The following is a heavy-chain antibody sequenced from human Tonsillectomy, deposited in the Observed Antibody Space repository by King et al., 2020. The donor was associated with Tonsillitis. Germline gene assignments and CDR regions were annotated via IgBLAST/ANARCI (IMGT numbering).Heavy chain of an antibody. CDR1: GYSFTSYW. V-gene: IGHV5-51*01. Sequence: VQLVESGAEVKKPGRSLKISCKGSGYSFTSYWIGWVRQIPGKGLEWMGIIYHDDSDTKYSPSFQGQVTISADKSISTAYLQRSSLKASDTAMYYCARRYPEDSYNLGGFHFWGQGTLVTVSS. J-gene: IGHJ4*02. CDR2: IYHDDSDT. D-gene: IGHD5-24*01. CDR3: ARRYPEDSYNLGGFHF.